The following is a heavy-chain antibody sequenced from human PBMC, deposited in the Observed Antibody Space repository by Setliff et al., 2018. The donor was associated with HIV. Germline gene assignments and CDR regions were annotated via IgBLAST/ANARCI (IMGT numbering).Heavy chain of an antibody. CDR2: ISTSGST. J-gene: IGHJ5*02. D-gene: IGHD6-13*01. Sequence: PSETLSLTCTVSGGSISSGSYYWSWSRQPAGKGLEWIGHISTSGSTNYNPSLKSLVSIYLDTYDNQFFLKLTSVTAADTAVYYCARGDRRIIAASGSGWFDPWGQGTLVTVSS. CDR1: GGSISSGSYY. CDR3: ARGDRRIIAASGSGWFDP. V-gene: IGHV4-61*09.